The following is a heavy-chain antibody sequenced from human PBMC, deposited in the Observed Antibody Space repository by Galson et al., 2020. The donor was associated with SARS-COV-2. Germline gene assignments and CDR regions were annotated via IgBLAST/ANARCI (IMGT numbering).Heavy chain of an antibody. CDR3: AREGAYDILTSNYYYYCMDV. V-gene: IGHV3-48*03. D-gene: IGHD3-9*01. J-gene: IGHJ6*02. CDR2: ISNSGTTV. Sequence: GESLKISCAASGFSFSSYEMNWVRQAPGKGLEWVSYISNSGTTVYYANSVKGRFTISRDNAKNSLYLQVNSLRAEDTAVYYCAREGAYDILTSNYYYYCMDVWGQGTTVTVSS. CDR1: GFSFSSYE.